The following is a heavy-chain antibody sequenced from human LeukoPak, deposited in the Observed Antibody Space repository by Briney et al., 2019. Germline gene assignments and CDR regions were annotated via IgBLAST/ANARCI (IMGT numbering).Heavy chain of an antibody. D-gene: IGHD2-2*01. CDR2: INRSGST. V-gene: IGHV4-34*01. J-gene: IGHJ4*02. CDR3: ARAVVPAASFFDY. Sequence: SETLSLTCAVYGGSFSGYYWSWIRQPPGKGLEWIGEINRSGSTNYNPSLKSRVTISVDTSKNQFSLKLSSVTAADTAVYYCARAVVPAASFFDYWGQGTLVTVSS. CDR1: GGSFSGYY.